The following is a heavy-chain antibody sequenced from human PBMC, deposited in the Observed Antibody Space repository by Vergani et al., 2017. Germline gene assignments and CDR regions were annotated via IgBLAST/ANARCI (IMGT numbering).Heavy chain of an antibody. J-gene: IGHJ6*03. CDR3: ARALGTKKTKYGGFTSGLGYMDV. V-gene: IGHV1-46*01. D-gene: IGHD5-12*01. CDR1: GYTFTSYY. Sequence: QVQLVQSGAEVKKPGASVKVSCKASGYTFTSYYMHWVRQAPGQGLEWMGIINPSGGSTSYAQKFQGRVTMTRDTSTSTVYMELSSLRSEDTAVYYCARALGTKKTKYGGFTSGLGYMDVWGKGTTVTVSS. CDR2: INPSGGST.